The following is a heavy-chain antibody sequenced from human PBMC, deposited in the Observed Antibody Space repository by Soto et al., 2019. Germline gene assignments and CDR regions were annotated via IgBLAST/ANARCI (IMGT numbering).Heavy chain of an antibody. D-gene: IGHD3-16*01. V-gene: IGHV3-48*02. CDR2: MSSSTPTA. CDR1: GFTFTGYS. CDR3: ATYNSRKVITSYFFEY. J-gene: IGHJ4*02. Sequence: GGSLRLSCATSGFTFTGYSMHWVRQAPGKGLEWVSYMSSSTPTAYYADSVKGRFTISRDNAKNSLFLQMDSLRDEDTAVYYCATYNSRKVITSYFFEYWGQGILVTVSS.